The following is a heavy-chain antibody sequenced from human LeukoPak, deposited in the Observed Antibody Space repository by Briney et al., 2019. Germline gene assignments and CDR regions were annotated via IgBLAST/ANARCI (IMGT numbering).Heavy chain of an antibody. D-gene: IGHD2-21*02. CDR2: ISAYNGNT. CDR3: AKAYCGGDCYSNWFDP. V-gene: IGHV1-18*01. J-gene: IGHJ5*02. Sequence: GASVKVSCKASGYTFTSYGISWVRQAPGQGLEWMGWISAYNGNTNYAQKLQGTVTMTTDTSTSTAYMELRSLRSDDTAVYYCAKAYCGGDCYSNWFDPWGQGTLVTVSS. CDR1: GYTFTSYG.